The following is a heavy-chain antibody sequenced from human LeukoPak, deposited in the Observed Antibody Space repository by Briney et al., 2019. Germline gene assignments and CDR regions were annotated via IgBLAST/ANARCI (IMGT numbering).Heavy chain of an antibody. CDR3: AKGPSNSDYYDSSGYFY. D-gene: IGHD3-22*01. Sequence: GRSLRLSCAASGFTFDDYAMHWVRQAPGKGLEWVSGISWNSGSIGYADSVKGRFTISRDNAKNSLYLQMNSLRAEDTALYYCAKGPSNSDYYDSSGYFYWGQGTLVTVSS. V-gene: IGHV3-9*01. J-gene: IGHJ4*02. CDR2: ISWNSGSI. CDR1: GFTFDDYA.